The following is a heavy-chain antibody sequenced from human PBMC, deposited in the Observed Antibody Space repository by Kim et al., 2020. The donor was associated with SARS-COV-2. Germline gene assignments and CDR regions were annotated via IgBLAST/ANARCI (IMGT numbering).Heavy chain of an antibody. D-gene: IGHD6-13*01. J-gene: IGHJ6*02. CDR3: ARVGRSSSPPGYGMDV. CDR1: GDSVSSNSAA. CDR2: TYYRSKWYN. Sequence: SQTLSLTCAISGDSVSSNSAAWNWIRQSPSRGLEWLGRTYYRSKWYNDYAVSVKSRITINPDTSKNQFSLQLNSVTPEDTAVYYCARVGRSSSPPGYGMDVWGQGTTVTVSS. V-gene: IGHV6-1*01.